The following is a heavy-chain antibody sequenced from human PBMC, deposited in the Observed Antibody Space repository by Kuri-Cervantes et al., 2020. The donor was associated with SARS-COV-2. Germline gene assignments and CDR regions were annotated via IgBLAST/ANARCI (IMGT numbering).Heavy chain of an antibody. D-gene: IGHD5-24*01. CDR2: IYYSGST. J-gene: IGHJ6*02. V-gene: IGHV4-59*01. Sequence: GSLSLSCTVSGGSISSYYWSWIRQPPGKGLEWIGYIYYSGSTNYNPSLKSRVTISVDTSKNQFSLKLSSVTAADTAVYYCARGSLWRGGYNSHYYYGMDVWGQGTTVTVSS. CDR1: GGSISSYY. CDR3: ARGSLWRGGYNSHYYYGMDV.